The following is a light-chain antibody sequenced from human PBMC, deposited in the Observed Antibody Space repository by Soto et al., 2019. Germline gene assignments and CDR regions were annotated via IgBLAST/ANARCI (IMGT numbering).Light chain of an antibody. J-gene: IGLJ1*01. V-gene: IGLV2-14*01. CDR3: SSYTSSSTLV. CDR1: SSDVGGYNY. Sequence: GTSSDVGGYNYVSWYQQHPGKAPKLMIYEVSNRPSGVSNRFSGSKSGNTASLTISGLQAEDEADYYCSSYTSSSTLVFGTGTKVTVL. CDR2: EVS.